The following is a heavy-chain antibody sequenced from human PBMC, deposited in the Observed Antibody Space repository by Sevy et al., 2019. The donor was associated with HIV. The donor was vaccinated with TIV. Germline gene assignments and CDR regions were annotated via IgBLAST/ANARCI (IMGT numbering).Heavy chain of an antibody. CDR2: IRISGGNT. CDR3: AKEWTQLSDWYGELDY. Sequence: GGSLRLSCAASGFTFSNYAMSWVRQAPGKGLERVSSIRISGGNTYYADSVKGRFTISRDNSKNTLYLQMNSLRAEDTAVYYCAKEWTQLSDWYGELDYWRQGSLVTVSS. CDR1: GFTFSNYA. D-gene: IGHD6-19*01. V-gene: IGHV3-23*01. J-gene: IGHJ4*02.